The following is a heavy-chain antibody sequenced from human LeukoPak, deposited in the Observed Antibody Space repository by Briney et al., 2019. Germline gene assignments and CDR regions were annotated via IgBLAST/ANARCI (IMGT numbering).Heavy chain of an antibody. CDR1: GFTFSSYG. J-gene: IGHJ4*02. D-gene: IGHD3-22*01. V-gene: IGHV3-23*01. CDR3: ARESYYYDSSGYYYILDY. Sequence: GGSLRLSCAASGFTFSSYGMSWVRQAPGKGLEWVSAISGSGGSTYYADSVKGRFTISRDNSKNTLYLQMNSLRAEDTAVYYCARESYYYDSSGYYYILDYWGQGTLVTVSS. CDR2: ISGSGGST.